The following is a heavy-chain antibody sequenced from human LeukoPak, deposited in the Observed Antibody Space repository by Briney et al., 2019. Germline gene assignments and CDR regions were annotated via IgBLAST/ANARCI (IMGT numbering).Heavy chain of an antibody. V-gene: IGHV4-30-2*01. D-gene: IGHD3-10*01. CDR3: ARTYYYGSGSYYPTHYFDY. Sequence: SETLSLTCAVSGGSISSGGYSWSWIRQPPGKGLEWIGYIYHSGSTYYNPSLKSRVTISVDRSKNQFSLKLSSVTAADTAVYYYARTYYYGSGSYYPTHYFDYWGQGTLVTVSS. J-gene: IGHJ4*02. CDR2: IYHSGST. CDR1: GGSISSGGYS.